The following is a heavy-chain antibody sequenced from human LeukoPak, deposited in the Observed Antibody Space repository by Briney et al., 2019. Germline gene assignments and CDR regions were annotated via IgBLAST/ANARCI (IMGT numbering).Heavy chain of an antibody. CDR1: GCSISSSSYY. D-gene: IGHD5-12*01. CDR2: IYYSGST. CDR3: ARVSGYDWESFYDY. Sequence: EPSETLSRNSTGSGCSISSSSYYWRWIRQPPGKGLEWIGSIYYSGSTYYNPSLKSRVTISVDTSKNQFSLKLSSVTAADTAMYYCARVSGYDWESFYDYWGQGSLVTVSS. V-gene: IGHV4-39*07. J-gene: IGHJ4*02.